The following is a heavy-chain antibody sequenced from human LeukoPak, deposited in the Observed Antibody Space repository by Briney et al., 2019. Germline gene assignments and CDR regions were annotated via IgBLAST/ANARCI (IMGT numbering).Heavy chain of an antibody. CDR3: AKEPRYSSGDY. Sequence: PGGSLRLSCAASGFTFSSYGMHWVRQAPGKGLEWVAVISYDGSNKYYADSVKGRFTISRDNSKNTLYLQMNSLRAEDTAVYYCAKEPRYSSGDYWGQGTLVTVSS. CDR1: GFTFSSYG. J-gene: IGHJ4*02. CDR2: ISYDGSNK. D-gene: IGHD6-19*01. V-gene: IGHV3-30*18.